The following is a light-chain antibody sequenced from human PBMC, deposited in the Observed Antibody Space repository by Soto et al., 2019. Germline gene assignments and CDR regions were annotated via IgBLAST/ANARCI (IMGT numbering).Light chain of an antibody. CDR2: DAT. J-gene: IGKJ4*01. CDR3: QQRTNWPT. V-gene: IGKV3-11*01. CDR1: QSVNTY. Sequence: EIVLTQSPATLSLSPGERVTLSCRASQSVNTYLAWYQQKPGQAPRLLIYDATNRAVDIPARFRGGGSGTDFTLTISSLEPEDFAVYYCQQRTNWPTFGGGTKVEIK.